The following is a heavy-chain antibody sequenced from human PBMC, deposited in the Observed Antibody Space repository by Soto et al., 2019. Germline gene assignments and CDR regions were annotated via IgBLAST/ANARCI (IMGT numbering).Heavy chain of an antibody. V-gene: IGHV3-33*01. D-gene: IGHD1-26*01. CDR2: IWYDGSNK. Sequence: QVQLVESGGGVVQPGRSLRLSCAVSGFTFSSYGMHWVRQAPGKGLEWVAVIWYDGSNKYYADSVKGRFTISRDNSKNTLYLQMNSLRAEDTAVYYCARDPHPGIGGSSDYWGQGTLVTVSS. CDR3: ARDPHPGIGGSSDY. CDR1: GFTFSSYG. J-gene: IGHJ4*02.